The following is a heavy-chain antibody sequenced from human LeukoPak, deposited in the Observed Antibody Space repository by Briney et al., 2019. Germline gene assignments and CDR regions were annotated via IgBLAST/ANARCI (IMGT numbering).Heavy chain of an antibody. V-gene: IGHV3-21*01. Sequence: GSLRLSCAASGFTFSSYSMNWVRQAPGKGLEWVSSISSSSSYIYYADSVKGRFTISRDNAKNSLYLQMNSLRAEDTAVYYCARESYDSSGYYGDWGQGTLVTVCS. CDR2: ISSSSSYI. J-gene: IGHJ4*02. CDR1: GFTFSSYS. D-gene: IGHD3-22*01. CDR3: ARESYDSSGYYGD.